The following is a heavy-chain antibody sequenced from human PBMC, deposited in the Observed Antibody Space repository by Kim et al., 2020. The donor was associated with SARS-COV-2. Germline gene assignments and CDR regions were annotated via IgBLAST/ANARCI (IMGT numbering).Heavy chain of an antibody. D-gene: IGHD6-13*01. J-gene: IGHJ4*02. V-gene: IGHV4-61*02. CDR2: IYTSGST. CDR3: ARAPSYSSSCSFDY. CDR1: GGSISSGSYY. Sequence: SETLSLTCTVSGGSISSGSYYWSWIRQPAGKGLEWIGRIYTSGSTNYNPSLKSRVTISVDTSKNQFSLKLSSVTAADTAVYYCARAPSYSSSCSFDYWDQGTLVTVSS.